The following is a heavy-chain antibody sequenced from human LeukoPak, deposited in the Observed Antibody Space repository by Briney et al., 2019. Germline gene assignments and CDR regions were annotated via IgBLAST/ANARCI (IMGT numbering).Heavy chain of an antibody. CDR2: INHSGST. V-gene: IGHV4-34*01. D-gene: IGHD3-9*01. Sequence: SETLSLTCPVYGGSFSGYYWSWIRQHPGKGLELIGEINHSGSTNYKPSLKSRVTISVNTSKNQFSLKLSSVTAADTAFFFQAEDGIRDFDWSPPYAAQKVFDYWGQGTLVTVSS. J-gene: IGHJ4*02. CDR1: GGSFSGYY. CDR3: AEDGIRDFDWSPPYAAQKVFDY.